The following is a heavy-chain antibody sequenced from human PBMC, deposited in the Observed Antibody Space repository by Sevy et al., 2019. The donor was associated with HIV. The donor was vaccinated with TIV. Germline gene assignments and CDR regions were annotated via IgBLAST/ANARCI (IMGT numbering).Heavy chain of an antibody. V-gene: IGHV3-15*01. CDR2: IKSKTDGGTT. CDR1: GFTFSNAW. D-gene: IGHD3-22*01. J-gene: IGHJ3*02. CDR3: TTDGSYDSSGYAFDI. Sequence: GGSLRLSCAASGFTFSNAWMSWVRQAPGKGLEWVGRIKSKTDGGTTDYAAPVKGSITISRDDSKNTLYLQMNSLKTEDTAVYYCTTDGSYDSSGYAFDIWGQGTMVTVSS.